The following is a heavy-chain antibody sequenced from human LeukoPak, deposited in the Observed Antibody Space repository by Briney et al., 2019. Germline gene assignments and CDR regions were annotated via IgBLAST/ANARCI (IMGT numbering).Heavy chain of an antibody. CDR2: ISYDGSNK. CDR1: GFTFSSYG. V-gene: IGHV3-30*12. J-gene: IGHJ6*02. CDR3: ASVQLWFGESLTSYYGMDV. D-gene: IGHD3-10*01. Sequence: GGSLRLSCAASGFTFSSYGMHWVRQAPGKGLEWVAVISYDGSNKYYADSVKGRFTISRDNSKNTLYLQMNSLRAEDTAVYYCASVQLWFGESLTSYYGMDVWGQGTTVTVSS.